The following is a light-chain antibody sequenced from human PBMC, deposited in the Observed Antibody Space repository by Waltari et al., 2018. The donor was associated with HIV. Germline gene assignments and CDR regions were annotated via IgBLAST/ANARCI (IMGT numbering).Light chain of an antibody. CDR2: DTS. CDR1: TGAVTSGQY. Sequence: QAVVTQEPSLTVSPGGPVTLTCGSSTGAVTSGQYSYWFQQKPGPAPRTLIYDTSNKPSWTPARFSGSLLGGKSALTLSGAQPEDEAEYYCLLSYSGAHWVFGGGTKLTVL. J-gene: IGLJ3*02. V-gene: IGLV7-46*01. CDR3: LLSYSGAHWV.